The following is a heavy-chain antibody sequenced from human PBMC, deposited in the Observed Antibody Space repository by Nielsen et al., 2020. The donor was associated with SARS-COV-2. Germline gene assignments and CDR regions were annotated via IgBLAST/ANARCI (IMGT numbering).Heavy chain of an antibody. CDR2: ISAYNGNT. CDR3: ARDLGVVASTYFDY. J-gene: IGHJ4*02. V-gene: IGHV1-18*01. CDR1: GYTFTSYG. D-gene: IGHD2-15*01. Sequence: ASVKVSCKASGYTFTSYGISWVRQAPGQGLEWMGWISAYNGNTNYAQKLQGRDTMTTDTSTSTAYMELRSLRSDDTAVYYCARDLGVVASTYFDYWGQGTLVTVSS.